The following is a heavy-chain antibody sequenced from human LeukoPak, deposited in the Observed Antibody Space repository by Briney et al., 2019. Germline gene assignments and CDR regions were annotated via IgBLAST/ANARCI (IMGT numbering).Heavy chain of an antibody. CDR1: GFTFSSYS. J-gene: IGHJ6*02. V-gene: IGHV3-7*01. CDR2: IKQDGSEK. Sequence: GGSLRLSCAASGFTFSSYSMNWARQAPGKGLEWVVNIKQDGSEKYYVDSVKGRFTISRDNAKNSLYLQMNSLRAEDTAVYYRARVGSPLQYYYYYYGMDVWGQGTTVTVSS. D-gene: IGHD2-15*01. CDR3: ARVGSPLQYYYYYYGMDV.